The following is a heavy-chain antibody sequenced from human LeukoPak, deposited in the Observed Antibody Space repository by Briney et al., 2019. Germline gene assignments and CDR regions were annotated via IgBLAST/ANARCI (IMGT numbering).Heavy chain of an antibody. V-gene: IGHV4-59*08. D-gene: IGHD3-22*01. CDR1: GXSFSIYY. J-gene: IGHJ4*02. Sequence: SETLSLTCTVSGXSFSIYYWSWIRQPPGKGREWIGYINYRGSTNYNPSLKSRVTISVDLSKNLFSLKLSSVTAADTAVYYCARLYYDSSSYYYFDYWGQGTLVTVSS. CDR2: INYRGST. CDR3: ARLYYDSSSYYYFDY.